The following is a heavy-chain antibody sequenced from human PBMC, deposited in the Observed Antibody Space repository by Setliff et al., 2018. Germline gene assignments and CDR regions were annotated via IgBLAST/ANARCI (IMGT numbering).Heavy chain of an antibody. D-gene: IGHD3-10*01. Sequence: PSETLSLTCTVSGGSFTGTTYYWGWIRQSPGKGLEWIGTIINSGSTYYNPSLKSRVTMSVDTSKNQFSLKLTSVTAADTAVYFCARSLGSGSYYNSRPFYSDYWGQGTLVTVSS. CDR3: ARSLGSGSYYNSRPFYSDY. CDR2: IINSGST. CDR1: GGSFTGTTYY. J-gene: IGHJ4*02. V-gene: IGHV4-39*01.